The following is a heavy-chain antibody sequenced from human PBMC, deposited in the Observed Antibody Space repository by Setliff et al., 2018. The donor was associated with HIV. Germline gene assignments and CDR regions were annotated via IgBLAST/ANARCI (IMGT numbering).Heavy chain of an antibody. J-gene: IGHJ3*02. CDR2: IYYRGST. CDR1: GDSISSGGYY. V-gene: IGHV4-31*03. D-gene: IGHD3-22*01. CDR3: ARDSDDSGFWDAFNI. Sequence: SETLSLTCTVSGDSISSGGYYWSWIRQHRGKGLEWIGYIYYRGSTYYNPSLKSRVTISVDTSKNQFSLRLTSMTAADTAVYCCARDSDDSGFWDAFNIWGQGTMVTVSS.